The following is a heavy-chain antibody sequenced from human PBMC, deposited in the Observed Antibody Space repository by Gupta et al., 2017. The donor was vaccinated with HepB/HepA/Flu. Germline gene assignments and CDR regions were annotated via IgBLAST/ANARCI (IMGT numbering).Heavy chain of an antibody. V-gene: IGHV3-21*01. CDR2: ISSSSSYI. CDR3: ARDSGYYYGMDV. J-gene: IGHJ6*02. CDR1: GFTFSSYS. D-gene: IGHD1-26*01. Sequence: EVQLVESGGGLVKPGGSLRLSCAASGFTFSSYSMNWVRQAPGKGLEWVSSISSSSSYIYYADSVKGRFTISRDNAKNSLYLQMNSLRAEDTAVYYCARDSGYYYGMDVWGQGTTVTGSS.